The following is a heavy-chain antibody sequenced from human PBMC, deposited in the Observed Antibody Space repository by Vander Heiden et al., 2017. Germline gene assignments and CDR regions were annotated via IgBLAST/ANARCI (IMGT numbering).Heavy chain of an antibody. V-gene: IGHV3-33*01. CDR3: AIYGGNGYFDY. CDR1: GFTFSSYG. D-gene: IGHD2-15*01. J-gene: IGHJ4*02. Sequence: QVQLVESGGGVVQPGRSLRLSCAASGFTFSSYGMHWVRQAPGKGLEWVAVIWYDGSKKYDADSVKGRFTISRDNANNTLYLQINRLSAEDTAVYCCAIYGGNGYFDYWGQGTLVTVSS. CDR2: IWYDGSKK.